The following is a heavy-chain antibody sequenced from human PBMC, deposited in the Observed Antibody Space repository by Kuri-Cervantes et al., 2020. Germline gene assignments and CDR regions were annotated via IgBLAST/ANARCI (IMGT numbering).Heavy chain of an antibody. J-gene: IGHJ4*02. CDR1: GFTFDDYA. Sequence: GESLKISCAASGFTFDDYAMHWVRQAPGKGLVWVSCINSDGSTTRYADSVKGRFTISRDNAKNTLFLQVNSLRAEDTAVYYCAKGGLKVVDYWGQGTLVTVSS. CDR2: INSDGSTT. V-gene: IGHV3-74*01. CDR3: AKGGLKVVDY. D-gene: IGHD2-8*01.